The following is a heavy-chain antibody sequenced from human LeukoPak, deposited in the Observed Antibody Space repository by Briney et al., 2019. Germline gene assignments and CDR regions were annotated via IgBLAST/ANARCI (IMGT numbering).Heavy chain of an antibody. CDR1: GGSISSYY. J-gene: IGHJ6*03. CDR3: ARGGSTMVREVINYYYYYMDV. CDR2: IYYSGST. Sequence: SETLSLTCTVSGGSISSYYWSWIRQPPGKGLEWIGYIYYSGSTNYNPSLKSRVTISVDTSKNQFSLKLSSVTAADTAVYYCARGGSTMVREVINYYYYYMDVWGKGTTVTVSS. D-gene: IGHD3-10*01. V-gene: IGHV4-59*01.